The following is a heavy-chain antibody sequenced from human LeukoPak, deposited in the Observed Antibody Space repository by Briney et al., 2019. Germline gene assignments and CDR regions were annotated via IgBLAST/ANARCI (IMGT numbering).Heavy chain of an antibody. D-gene: IGHD4-17*01. CDR1: GFTFSNYD. CDR3: ARYSGNYGLDY. V-gene: IGHV3-30*02. Sequence: QPGGSLRLSCAASGFTFSNYDIHWVRQAPGKGLEWVSLIRYDGSSKYYADSVRVRFTISRDNSKNTLYLQMNSLRAEDTAVYYCARYSGNYGLDYWGQGTLVTVSS. J-gene: IGHJ4*02. CDR2: IRYDGSSK.